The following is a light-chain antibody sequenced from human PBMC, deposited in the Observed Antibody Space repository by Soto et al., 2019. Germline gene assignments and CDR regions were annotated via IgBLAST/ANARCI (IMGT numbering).Light chain of an antibody. CDR3: QQYNNWPLT. V-gene: IGKV3-15*01. Sequence: EIVMTQSPATLSVSPGERATLSCRASQSINSNLAWYQQKPGQAPRLLIYGASTRATGIPAKFSGSGSGTEFTLTTSSLLSEDFAVYYCQQYNNWPLTFGGGTKVEIK. CDR1: QSINSN. J-gene: IGKJ4*01. CDR2: GAS.